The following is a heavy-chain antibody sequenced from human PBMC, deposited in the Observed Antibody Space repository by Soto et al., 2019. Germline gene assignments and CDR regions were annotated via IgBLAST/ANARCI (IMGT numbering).Heavy chain of an antibody. J-gene: IGHJ4*02. V-gene: IGHV3-48*02. CDR3: ASCYGDYEFPREY. CDR1: GFTFTDYS. CDR2: MSSTSNIA. D-gene: IGHD3-3*01. Sequence: GGSLRLSCAVSGFTFTDYSMIWVRQAPGKGLEWISYMSSTSNIAYYVDSVNGRFTTSRDNDKNYLYLQMNSLRDEDISLYYCASCYGDYEFPREYWGQGTLVTVSS.